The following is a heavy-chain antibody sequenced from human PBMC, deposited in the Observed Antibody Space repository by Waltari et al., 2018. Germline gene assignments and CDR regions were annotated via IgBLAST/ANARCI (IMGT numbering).Heavy chain of an antibody. V-gene: IGHV3-74*01. CDR3: VLYSSSFLGDC. J-gene: IGHJ4*02. Sequence: EVQLVASGGGLVQPGGSLSLSCAASGFPFSPYWMHWVRQAPGKGLVSVSHINTDGSITNYADSVKGRFTISRDNAKNTLFLQMNSLRAEDTAVYYCVLYSSSFLGDCWGQGTLVTVSS. D-gene: IGHD6-13*01. CDR2: INTDGSIT. CDR1: GFPFSPYW.